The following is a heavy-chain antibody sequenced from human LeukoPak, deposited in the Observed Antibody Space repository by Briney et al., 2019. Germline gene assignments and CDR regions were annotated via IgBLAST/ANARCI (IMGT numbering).Heavy chain of an antibody. V-gene: IGHV3-30*02. CDR3: ARGPSGYHNT. CDR1: GFTFSSFA. D-gene: IGHD5-12*01. Sequence: AGGSLRLSCAASGFTFSSFAMHWVRQAPGKGLEWVAFIRYDGSNKSSADSVKGRFTISRDNSKNTLYLQMSSLRAEDTAVYYCARGPSGYHNTGGQGTLVTVSS. CDR2: IRYDGSNK. J-gene: IGHJ4*02.